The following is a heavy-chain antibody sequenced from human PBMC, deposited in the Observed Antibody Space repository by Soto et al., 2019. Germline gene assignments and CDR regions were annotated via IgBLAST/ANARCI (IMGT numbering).Heavy chain of an antibody. CDR1: GAALSSGNYY. CDR3: ARLRIATNNYKWFDP. J-gene: IGHJ5*02. Sequence: SETLSLTCSVSGAALSSGNYYWSWIRPVPGKGLEWIGHIYVTGAVDYNPSLRDRITISQDTSERQFSLNLRLVTAADTAVYYCARLRIATNNYKWFDPWGQGTLVTV. CDR2: IYVTGAV. D-gene: IGHD2-21*01. V-gene: IGHV4-31*03.